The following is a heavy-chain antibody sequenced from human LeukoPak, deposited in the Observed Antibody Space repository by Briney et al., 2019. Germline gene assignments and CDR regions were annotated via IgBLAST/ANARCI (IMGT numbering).Heavy chain of an antibody. V-gene: IGHV4-59*12. CDR2: IYYSGST. Sequence: PSETLSLTCTVSGGSISSYYWSWIRQPPGKGLEWIGYIYYSGSTNYNPSLKSRVTMSVDTSKNQFSLKLSSVTAADTAVYYCARGAEYYYDSSGYYRGWFDPWGQGTLVTVSS. D-gene: IGHD3-22*01. J-gene: IGHJ5*02. CDR1: GGSISSYY. CDR3: ARGAEYYYDSSGYYRGWFDP.